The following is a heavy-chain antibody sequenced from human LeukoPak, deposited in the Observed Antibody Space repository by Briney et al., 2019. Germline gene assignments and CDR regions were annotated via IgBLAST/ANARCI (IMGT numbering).Heavy chain of an antibody. CDR1: GGSVRSDSYY. D-gene: IGHD2-2*01. J-gene: IGHJ5*02. V-gene: IGHV4-61*01. CDR2: IYYSGST. CDR3: AREVVVVVPAAIPQVENWFDP. Sequence: PSETLSLTCTVSGGSVRSDSYYWSWIRQPPGKGLEWIGYIYYSGSTNYNPSLKSRVTISVDTSRNQFSLKLSSVTAADTAVYYCAREVVVVVPAAIPQVENWFDPWGQGTLVTVSS.